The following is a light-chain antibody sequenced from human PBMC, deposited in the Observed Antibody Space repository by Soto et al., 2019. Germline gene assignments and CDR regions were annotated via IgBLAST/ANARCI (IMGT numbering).Light chain of an antibody. CDR3: VQALQSPPWT. CDR2: LGS. CDR1: QSLLHSNGNND. V-gene: IGKV2-28*01. J-gene: IGKJ1*01. Sequence: DIVMTQSPLSLPVTPGESASISCRSSQSLLHSNGNNDLDWYLQKPGHSPQLLIYLGSNRASGVPDRFSVSGSGTDFTLKISRVEAEDVGIYYCVQALQSPPWTFGQGTKVEIK.